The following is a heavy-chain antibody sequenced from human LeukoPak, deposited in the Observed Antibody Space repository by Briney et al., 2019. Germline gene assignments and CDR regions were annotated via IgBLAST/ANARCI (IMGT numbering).Heavy chain of an antibody. CDR3: ARVRGGYNYFDY. CDR2: IYYSGST. V-gene: IGHV4-39*07. D-gene: IGHD5-24*01. Sequence: SETLSLTCTVSGGSISSSSYYWGWIRQPPGKGLEWIGSIYYSGSTYYNPSLKSRVTISVDTSKNQFSLKLSSVTAADTAVYYCARVRGGYNYFDYWGQGTLVTVSS. CDR1: GGSISSSSYY. J-gene: IGHJ4*02.